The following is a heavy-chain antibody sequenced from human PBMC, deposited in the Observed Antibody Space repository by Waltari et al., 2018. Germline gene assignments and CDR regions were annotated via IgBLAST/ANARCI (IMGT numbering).Heavy chain of an antibody. D-gene: IGHD6-19*01. CDR1: GFIFSTYA. J-gene: IGHJ4*02. CDR2: LSYDGINK. CDR3: ARENRQWLAPEPYYFDY. V-gene: IGHV3-30*04. Sequence: QVQLVESGGGVVQPGRSLRLSCAASGFIFSTYAMHWVRQAPGKCLLFLAVLSYDGINKYYADSLKGRFTISRDNSNNTLYLQMNTLTPEDTAVYFCARENRQWLAPEPYYFDYWGLGTLVTVTS.